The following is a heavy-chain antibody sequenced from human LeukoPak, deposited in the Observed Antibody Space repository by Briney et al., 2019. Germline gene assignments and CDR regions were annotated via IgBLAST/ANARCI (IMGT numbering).Heavy chain of an antibody. CDR2: IRSKANSYAT. D-gene: IGHD2-2*01. Sequence: GGSLRLSCAASGFTFSGSAMHWVRQASGKGLEWVGRIRSKANSYATTYAASVKGRFTISRDDSKNTAYLQMNSLKTEDAAVYYCTRLDCSSTSCLYNWFDPWGQGTLVTVSS. V-gene: IGHV3-73*01. CDR3: TRLDCSSTSCLYNWFDP. J-gene: IGHJ5*02. CDR1: GFTFSGSA.